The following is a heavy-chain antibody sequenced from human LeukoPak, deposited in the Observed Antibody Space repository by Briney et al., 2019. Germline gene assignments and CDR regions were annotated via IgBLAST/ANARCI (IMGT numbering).Heavy chain of an antibody. V-gene: IGHV4-59*08. J-gene: IGHJ5*02. Sequence: SETLSLTCTVSGGSISSYYWSWIRQPPGKGLEWIGHIYYSGSTNYNPSLKSRVTISVDTSKNQFSLKLSSVTAADTAVYYCASSKMGPYNWFDPWGQGTLVTVSS. CDR3: ASSKMGPYNWFDP. CDR2: IYYSGST. D-gene: IGHD1-26*01. CDR1: GGSISSYY.